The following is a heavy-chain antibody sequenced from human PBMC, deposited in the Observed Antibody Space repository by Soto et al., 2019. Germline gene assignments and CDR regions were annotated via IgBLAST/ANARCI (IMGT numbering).Heavy chain of an antibody. D-gene: IGHD1-7*01. Sequence: PSETLSLTCTVSGGSISSGDYYWSWIRQPPGKGLEWIGYIYYSGSTYYNPSLKSRVTISVDTSKKQFSLKLSSVTAADTAVYYCARERLGGHWNSALFIDYWGQGTLVTVSS. CDR2: IYYSGST. J-gene: IGHJ4*02. CDR1: GGSISSGDYY. CDR3: ARERLGGHWNSALFIDY. V-gene: IGHV4-30-4*02.